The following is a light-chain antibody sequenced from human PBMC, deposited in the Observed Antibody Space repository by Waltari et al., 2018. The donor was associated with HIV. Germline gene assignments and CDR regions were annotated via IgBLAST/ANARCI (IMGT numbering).Light chain of an antibody. V-gene: IGLV2-14*01. CDR3: SSFTLTKNLL. CDR1: GGHIGVLAS. Sequence: QSALTPPASVSGSPRQSMTISSTATGGHIGVLASLSWYQQFPHKAPQLIISGVTSRPSGVSHRFSGSKSGATASLTISGLRTEDEAEYYCSSFTLTKNLLFGGGTTLTVL. J-gene: IGLJ3*02. CDR2: GVT.